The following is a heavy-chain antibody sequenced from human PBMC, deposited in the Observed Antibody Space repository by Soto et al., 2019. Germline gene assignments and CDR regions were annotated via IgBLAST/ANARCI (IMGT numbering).Heavy chain of an antibody. D-gene: IGHD1-1*01. J-gene: IGHJ4*02. CDR3: ARDGFAARNEITYYFDY. CDR1: GFTFSSYG. V-gene: IGHV3-33*01. CDR2: IWYDGSNK. Sequence: GGSLRLSCAASGFTFSSYGMHWVRQAPGKGLEWVAVIWYDGSNKYYADSVKGRFTISRDNSKNTLYLQMNSLRAEDTAVYYCARDGFAARNEITYYFDYWGQGTLVTVSS.